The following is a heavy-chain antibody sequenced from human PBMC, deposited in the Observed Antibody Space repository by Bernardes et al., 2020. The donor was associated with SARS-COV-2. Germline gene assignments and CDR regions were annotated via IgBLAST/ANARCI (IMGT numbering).Heavy chain of an antibody. CDR3: VRASYDPFRFDP. CDR1: GFTFSNYA. J-gene: IGHJ5*02. Sequence: GGSLRLSCAASGFTFSNYAMHWVRQAPGKGLQHVSAITYNGDSKYYANSVKGRFVVSRDNSKNTLYLQMGSLRAEDMAVYYCVRASYDPFRFDPGGQGTLVTVSS. V-gene: IGHV3-64*01. CDR2: ITYNGDSK. D-gene: IGHD3-3*01.